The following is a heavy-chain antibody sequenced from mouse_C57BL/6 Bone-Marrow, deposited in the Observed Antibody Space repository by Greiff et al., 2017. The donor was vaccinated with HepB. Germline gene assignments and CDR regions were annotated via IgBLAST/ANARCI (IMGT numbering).Heavy chain of an antibody. CDR1: GYTFTSYW. CDR2: IDPSDSET. Sequence: QVQLQQSGAELVRPGSSVKLSCKASGYTFTSYWMHWVKQRPIQGLEWIGNIDPSDSETHYNQKFKDKATLTVDKSSSTAYMQLSSLTSEDSAVYYCARDRGQYYYGSSLFAYWGQGTLVTVSA. D-gene: IGHD1-1*01. V-gene: IGHV1-52*01. CDR3: ARDRGQYYYGSSLFAY. J-gene: IGHJ3*01.